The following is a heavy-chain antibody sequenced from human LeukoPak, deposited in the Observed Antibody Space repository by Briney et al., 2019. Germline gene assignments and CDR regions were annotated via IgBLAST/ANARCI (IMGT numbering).Heavy chain of an antibody. Sequence: GGSLRLSCAASGFPFSSYAMSWVRQAPGKGLEWVSVISGSGGGTYYADTVKGRFTISGDNSKNTVYLQMNSLRAEDTALYYCAKGGVYGDYYFDYWGQGTLVTVSS. J-gene: IGHJ4*02. V-gene: IGHV3-23*01. CDR2: ISGSGGGT. CDR1: GFPFSSYA. D-gene: IGHD4-17*01. CDR3: AKGGVYGDYYFDY.